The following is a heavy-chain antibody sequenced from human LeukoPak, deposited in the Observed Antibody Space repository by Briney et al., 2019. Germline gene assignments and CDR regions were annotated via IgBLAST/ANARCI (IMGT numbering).Heavy chain of an antibody. CDR1: GFTFSSYA. CDR3: AKGVVSWFDP. V-gene: IGHV3-64*01. Sequence: GGSLRLSCAASGFTFSSYAMHWVRQAPGKGLEYVSAISSNGGSTYYANSVKGRFTISRDNSKNTLYLQMNSLRAEDTAVYYCAKGVVSWFDPWGQGTLVTVSS. D-gene: IGHD2-15*01. J-gene: IGHJ5*02. CDR2: ISSNGGST.